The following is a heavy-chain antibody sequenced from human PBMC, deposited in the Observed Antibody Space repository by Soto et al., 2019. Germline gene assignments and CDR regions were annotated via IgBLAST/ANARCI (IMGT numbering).Heavy chain of an antibody. Sequence: ASVKVSCKVSGYTLTELSMHWVRQAPGKGLEWMGGFDPEDGETIYAQKFQGRVTMAEDTSTDTAYMELSSLRSEDTAVYYCATDRSGYPYNWFDPWGQGTLVTVSS. CDR1: GYTLTELS. V-gene: IGHV1-24*01. J-gene: IGHJ5*02. CDR3: ATDRSGYPYNWFDP. D-gene: IGHD3-22*01. CDR2: FDPEDGET.